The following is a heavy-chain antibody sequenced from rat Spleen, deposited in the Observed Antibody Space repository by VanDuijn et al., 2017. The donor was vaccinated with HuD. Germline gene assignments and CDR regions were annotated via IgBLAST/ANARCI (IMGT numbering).Heavy chain of an antibody. CDR3: ASSYYVYTYYFDY. V-gene: IGHV3-3*01. CDR2: INSAGST. CDR1: GYSIITNY. D-gene: IGHD1-7*01. J-gene: IGHJ2*01. Sequence: EVQLQESGPGLVKPSQSLSLTCSVTGYSIITNYWAWIRKFPGNKMEWIGYINSAGSTNYNPSLKSRISITRDTSKNQFFLQVNSVTTEDTATYYCASSYYVYTYYFDYWGQGVMVTVSS.